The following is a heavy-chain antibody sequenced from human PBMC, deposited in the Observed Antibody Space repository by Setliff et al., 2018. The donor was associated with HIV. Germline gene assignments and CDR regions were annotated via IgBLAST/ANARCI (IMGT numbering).Heavy chain of an antibody. D-gene: IGHD6-19*01. V-gene: IGHV3-11*01. CDR2: ISFSGNTI. Sequence: PGGSLRLSCAVSGFFFSDHYMSWIRQAPGKGLEWVSYISFSGNTIYYRDSVRGRFTIARDNSKNTLSLQMNSLGAEDTAVYYCARDHGFPPWPSHSSGSMDYWGQGTLVTVSS. CDR1: GFFFSDHY. CDR3: ARDHGFPPWPSHSSGSMDY. J-gene: IGHJ4*02.